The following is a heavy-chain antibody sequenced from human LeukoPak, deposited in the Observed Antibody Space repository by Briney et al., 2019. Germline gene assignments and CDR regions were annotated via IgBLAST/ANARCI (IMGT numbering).Heavy chain of an antibody. Sequence: GGSLRLSCAASGFTVSSNYMSWVRQAPGKGLEWVSVIYSGGSTYYADSVKGRFTISRDNSKNTLYLQMNSLRAEDTAVYYCARVVHASYYYYMDVWGKGTTVTVSS. V-gene: IGHV3-53*01. CDR1: GFTVSSNY. J-gene: IGHJ6*03. CDR2: IYSGGST. CDR3: ARVVHASYYYYMDV.